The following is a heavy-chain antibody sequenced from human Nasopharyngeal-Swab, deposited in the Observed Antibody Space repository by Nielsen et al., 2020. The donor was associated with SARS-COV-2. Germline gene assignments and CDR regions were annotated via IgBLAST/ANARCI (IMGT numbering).Heavy chain of an antibody. V-gene: IGHV3-53*01. CDR3: ARDGSYYDFWRGHSGTDGMDV. J-gene: IGHJ6*02. CDR2: IYSDDST. Sequence: VRQAPGKGLEWVSVIYSDDSTYYADSVKGRFTISRDSAKNSLYLQMNSLRAEDTAVYYCARDGSYYDFWRGHSGTDGMDVWGQGTTVTVSS. D-gene: IGHD3-3*01.